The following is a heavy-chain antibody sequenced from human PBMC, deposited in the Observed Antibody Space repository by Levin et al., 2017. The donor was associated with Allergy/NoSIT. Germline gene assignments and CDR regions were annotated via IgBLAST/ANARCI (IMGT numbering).Heavy chain of an antibody. D-gene: IGHD3-3*01. CDR3: AREEGPYDY. CDR1: GFTFSSSG. V-gene: IGHV3-30*02. CDR2: IRYDGSNK. J-gene: IGHJ4*02. Sequence: GESLKISCAASGFTFSSSGMHWVRQAPGKGLEWVALIRYDGSNKNYADSVKGRFTISRDNSQNTLYLQMNSLRVEDTAVYYCAREEGPYDYWGQGTLVTVSS.